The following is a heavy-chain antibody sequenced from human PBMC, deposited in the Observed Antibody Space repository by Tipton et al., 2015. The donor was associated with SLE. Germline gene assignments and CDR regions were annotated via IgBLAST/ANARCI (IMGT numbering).Heavy chain of an antibody. CDR1: GGSISSGDYS. J-gene: IGHJ4*02. D-gene: IGHD6-19*01. CDR3: ARVSGAVAGLDS. CDR2: IYHTGST. V-gene: IGHV4-30-2*01. Sequence: TLSLTCAVSGGSISSGDYSWTWIRQPPGKGLEWIGYIYHTGSTSYNPSLKNRVTISIDTSKNQFFLQLSSVTAADTAVYYCARVSGAVAGLDSWGQGTLVTVSS.